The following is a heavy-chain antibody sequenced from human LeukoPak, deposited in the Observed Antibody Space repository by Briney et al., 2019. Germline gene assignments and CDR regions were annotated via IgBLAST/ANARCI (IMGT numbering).Heavy chain of an antibody. D-gene: IGHD2-21*01. J-gene: IGHJ6*02. Sequence: GASVKVSCKASGYTFTSYGISWVRQAPGQGLEWMGWISAYNGNTNYAQKLQGRVTMTTDTSTSTAYMELRSLRSDDTAVYYCARVSDPYYYYGMDVWGQGTTVTVSS. CDR1: GYTFTSYG. CDR2: ISAYNGNT. V-gene: IGHV1-18*04. CDR3: ARVSDPYYYYGMDV.